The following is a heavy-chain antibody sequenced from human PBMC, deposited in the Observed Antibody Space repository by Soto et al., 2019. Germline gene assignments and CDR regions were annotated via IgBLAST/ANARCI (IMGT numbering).Heavy chain of an antibody. CDR1: GGSISSSSYY. Sequence: PSETLSLTCTVSGGSISSSSYYWGWIRQPPGKGLEWIGSIYYSGSTYYNPSLKSRVTISVDTSKNQFSLKLSSVTAADTAVYSCPRTSYDFWSGSGYWFDTWGQGTLVTVSS. J-gene: IGHJ5*02. CDR2: IYYSGST. D-gene: IGHD3-3*01. V-gene: IGHV4-39*01. CDR3: PRTSYDFWSGSGYWFDT.